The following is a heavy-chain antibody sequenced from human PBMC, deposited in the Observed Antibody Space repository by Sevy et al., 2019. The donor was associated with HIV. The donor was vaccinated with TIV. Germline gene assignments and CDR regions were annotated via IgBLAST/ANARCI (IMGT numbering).Heavy chain of an antibody. J-gene: IGHJ4*02. D-gene: IGHD2-15*01. CDR1: GYTFTNYG. Sequence: ASVKVSCKASGYTFTNYGISWVRQAPGQGLEWMGWISVYNGNTNYAQSLQGRVTMTTDTPTKTAYMGLRSLGSDETAGYFCAKDRGYCSVGNCYSDSWGQGTLVTVSS. CDR2: ISVYNGNT. V-gene: IGHV1-18*04. CDR3: AKDRGYCSVGNCYSDS.